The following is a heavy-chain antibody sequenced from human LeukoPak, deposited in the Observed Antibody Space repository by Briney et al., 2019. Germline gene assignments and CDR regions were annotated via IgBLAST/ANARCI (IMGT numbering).Heavy chain of an antibody. D-gene: IGHD6-13*01. Sequence: GGSLRLSCAASGFTFSSYGMHWFRQAPGKGLEWVAVIWYDGSNKYYADSVKGRFTISRDNSKNTLYLQMNSLRAEDTAVYYCATGIAATPDYWGQGTLVTVSS. CDR3: ATGIAATPDY. CDR1: GFTFSSYG. J-gene: IGHJ4*02. V-gene: IGHV3-33*01. CDR2: IWYDGSNK.